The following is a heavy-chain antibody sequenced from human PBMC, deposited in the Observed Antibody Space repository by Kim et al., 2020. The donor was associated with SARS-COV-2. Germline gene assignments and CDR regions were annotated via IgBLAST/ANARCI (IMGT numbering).Heavy chain of an antibody. D-gene: IGHD6-19*01. CDR3: AKDQGSGWRY. J-gene: IGHJ4*02. V-gene: IGHV3-23*01. CDR1: GFTFSSYA. Sequence: GGSLRLSCAASGFTFSSYAMNWVRQAPGKGLEWVSAISGSGGSTYYADSVKGRFTISRDNSKNTLYLQTNSLRAEDTAVYYCAKDQGSGWRYWGQGTLVTVSS. CDR2: ISGSGGST.